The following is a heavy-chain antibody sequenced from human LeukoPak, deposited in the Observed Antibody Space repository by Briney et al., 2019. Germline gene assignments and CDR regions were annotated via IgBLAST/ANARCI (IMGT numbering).Heavy chain of an antibody. CDR2: IYPGDSDN. CDR3: ARHACTSTGCYLSAFDL. J-gene: IGHJ3*01. D-gene: IGHD2-2*01. Sequence: GESLKISGKGAGYTFCTYWIGLVRQMAGKGLEWMGLIYPGDSDNRYSPSLQGQFTISVDRSISSAFLQWSSLKASAPAMYYCARHACTSTGCYLSAFDLSGQGTMVTVSS. CDR1: GYTFCTYW. V-gene: IGHV5-51*01.